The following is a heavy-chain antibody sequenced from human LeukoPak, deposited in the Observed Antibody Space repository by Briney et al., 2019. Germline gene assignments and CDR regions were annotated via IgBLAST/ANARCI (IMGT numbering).Heavy chain of an antibody. CDR2: ISGSGGST. J-gene: IGHJ4*02. Sequence: GGSLRLSCAASGFTFSSYVMSWVRQAPGKGLEWVSAISGSGGSTYYADSVKGRFTISRDNSKNTLYLQMNSLRAEDTAVYYCAKDVVVPAAMGDYFDYWGQGTLVTVSS. D-gene: IGHD2-2*01. CDR1: GFTFSSYV. CDR3: AKDVVVPAAMGDYFDY. V-gene: IGHV3-23*01.